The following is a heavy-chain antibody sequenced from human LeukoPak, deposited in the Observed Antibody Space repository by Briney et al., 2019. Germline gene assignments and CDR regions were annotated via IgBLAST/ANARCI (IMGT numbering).Heavy chain of an antibody. CDR1: GGSISSGGYS. D-gene: IGHD3-10*01. J-gene: IGHJ4*02. CDR3: ARSPGATMVRAHYYFDY. Sequence: PSETLSLTCAVSGGSISSGGYSWSWIRQPPGKGLEWIGYIFYNGITNYNPSLRSRVTISVDTSKNQFSLKLSSVTAADTAVYYCARSPGATMVRAHYYFDYWGQGTLVTVSS. CDR2: IFYNGIT. V-gene: IGHV4-61*08.